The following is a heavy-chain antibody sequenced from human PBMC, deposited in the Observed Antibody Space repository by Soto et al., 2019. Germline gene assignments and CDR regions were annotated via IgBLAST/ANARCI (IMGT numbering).Heavy chain of an antibody. D-gene: IGHD6-25*01. CDR2: MNPNSGNT. Sequence: ASVNVSFKASGYTFTSYDINWVRQATGQGLEWMGWMNPNSGNTGYAQKFQGRVTMTRNTSISTAYMELSSLRSEDTAVYYCARAALVYNWFDPWGHGTLVTVSS. J-gene: IGHJ5*02. CDR3: ARAALVYNWFDP. V-gene: IGHV1-8*01. CDR1: GYTFTSYD.